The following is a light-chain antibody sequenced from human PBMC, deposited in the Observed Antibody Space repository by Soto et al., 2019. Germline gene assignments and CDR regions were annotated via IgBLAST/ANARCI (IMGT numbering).Light chain of an antibody. CDR3: AAWDGSLNGPL. J-gene: IGLJ2*01. CDR1: SSNIGSNT. Sequence: QSVLTQPPSASGTPGQRVTISCSGSSSNIGSNTVNWYQQHPGTAPKLLIYSNNHRPSGVPDRFSGSKSGTSASLAISGLQSEDEADYYCAAWDGSLNGPLFGGGTKLTVL. V-gene: IGLV1-44*01. CDR2: SNN.